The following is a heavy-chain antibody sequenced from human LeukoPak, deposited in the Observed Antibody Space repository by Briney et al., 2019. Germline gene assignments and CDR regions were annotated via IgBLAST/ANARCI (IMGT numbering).Heavy chain of an antibody. V-gene: IGHV1-46*01. Sequence: GASVKVSCKGAGYSGTSYYMHWVRRATGQGLEWGGVRNARGGSTGSAQKNQGRVSMTRETSKRTVNMELRRLRAEDAAVYDCDRRAAAGTLFSSFSSRGQGTLGTVSS. CDR1: GYSGTSYY. D-gene: IGHD6-13*01. J-gene: IGHJ4*02. CDR3: DRRAAAGTLFSSFSS. CDR2: RNARGGST.